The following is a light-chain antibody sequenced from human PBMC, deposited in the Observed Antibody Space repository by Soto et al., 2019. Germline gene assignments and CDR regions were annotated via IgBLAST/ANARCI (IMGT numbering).Light chain of an antibody. CDR1: ESIRNTF. CDR3: QQYAESPLT. J-gene: IGKJ4*01. V-gene: IGKV3-20*01. CDR2: VAS. Sequence: EIVLTQSPDTLSLSPGERATLSCRASESIRNTFLAWYQQKPGQAPRLLIYVASSRAIGIPDRFSGSGSGTDYTLTISRLEPGDFAQYYCQQYAESPLTFGGGTKVEIK.